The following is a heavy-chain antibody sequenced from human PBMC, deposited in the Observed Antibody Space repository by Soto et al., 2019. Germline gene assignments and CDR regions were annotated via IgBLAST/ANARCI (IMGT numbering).Heavy chain of an antibody. CDR2: ISYDETNK. Sequence: GVSLRLSCAASEFTFSTYPMHWVRQAPGKGLEWVAVISYDETNKYYADSVKGRFTISRDNSKNTLYLQMNNLRADDTAVYYCARGASDFWGAYPEIHFFDYWGHGTLVTVSS. D-gene: IGHD3-3*01. V-gene: IGHV3-30-3*01. CDR1: EFTFSTYP. CDR3: ARGASDFWGAYPEIHFFDY. J-gene: IGHJ4*01.